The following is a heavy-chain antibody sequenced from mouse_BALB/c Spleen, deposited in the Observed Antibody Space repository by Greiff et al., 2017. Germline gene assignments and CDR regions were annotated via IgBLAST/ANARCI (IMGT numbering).Heavy chain of an antibody. V-gene: IGHV5-17*02. CDR3: ARRNYYGSSYGYAMDY. D-gene: IGHD1-1*01. CDR1: GFTFSSFG. J-gene: IGHJ4*01. CDR2: ISSGSSTI. Sequence: EVMLVESGGGLVQPGGSRKLSCAASGFTFSSFGMHWVRQAPEKGLEWVAYISSGSSTIYYADTVKGRFTISRDNPKNTLFLQMTSLRSEDTAMYYCARRNYYGSSYGYAMDYWGQGTSVTVSS.